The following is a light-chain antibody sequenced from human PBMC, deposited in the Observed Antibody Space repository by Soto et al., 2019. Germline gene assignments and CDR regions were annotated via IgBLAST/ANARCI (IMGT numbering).Light chain of an antibody. CDR3: QQRSNWPRT. Sequence: EIVLTQSPATLSLSPGERATLSCRASQSVSSYLAWYQQKPGQAPRLLIYDASNRATGIPARFSGSGPGTDFTLTISSLEPEDFAVYYCQQRSNWPRTFGPGTKVDIK. CDR1: QSVSSY. V-gene: IGKV3-11*01. CDR2: DAS. J-gene: IGKJ3*01.